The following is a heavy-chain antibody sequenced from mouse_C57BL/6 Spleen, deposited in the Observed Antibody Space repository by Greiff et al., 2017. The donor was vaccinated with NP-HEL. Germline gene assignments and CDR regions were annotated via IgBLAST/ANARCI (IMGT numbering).Heavy chain of an antibody. J-gene: IGHJ3*01. D-gene: IGHD2-14*01. CDR1: GYTFTDYN. CDR3: ARIGGSGWFAY. CDR2: INPNNGGT. Sequence: EVQLQQSGPELVKPGASVKMSCKASGYTFTDYNMHWVKQSHGKSLEWIGYINPNNGGTSYNQKFKGKATLTVNKSSSTAYMELRSLTAEDSAVYYCARIGGSGWFAYWGQGTLVTVSA. V-gene: IGHV1-22*01.